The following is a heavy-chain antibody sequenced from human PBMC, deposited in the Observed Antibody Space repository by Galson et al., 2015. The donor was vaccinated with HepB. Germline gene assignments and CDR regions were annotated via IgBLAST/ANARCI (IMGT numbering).Heavy chain of an antibody. Sequence: SVKVSCKASGGTFSSYAISWVRQAPGQGLEWMGGIIPILGIANYAQKFQGRVMITADKSTSTAYMELSSLRSEDTAVYYCARVAFSGVLEPAAPDYDFWSGYCGFDPWGQGTLVTVSS. V-gene: IGHV1-69*10. CDR2: IIPILGIA. D-gene: IGHD3-3*01. J-gene: IGHJ5*02. CDR3: ARVAFSGVLEPAAPDYDFWSGYCGFDP. CDR1: GGTFSSYA.